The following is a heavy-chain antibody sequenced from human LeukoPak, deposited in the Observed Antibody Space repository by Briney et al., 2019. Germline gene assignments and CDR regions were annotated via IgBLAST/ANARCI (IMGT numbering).Heavy chain of an antibody. J-gene: IGHJ6*04. CDR3: APPIEVVPAATIMYSYGMDV. V-gene: IGHV1-24*01. CDR2: FDPEDGET. CDR1: GYTLTELS. D-gene: IGHD2-2*01. Sequence: ASVKVSCKVSGYTLTELSMHWVRQAPGKGLEWMGGFDPEDGETIYAQKFQGRVTMTEDASTDTAYMELSSLRSEDTAVYYCAPPIEVVPAATIMYSYGMDVWGKGTTVTVSS.